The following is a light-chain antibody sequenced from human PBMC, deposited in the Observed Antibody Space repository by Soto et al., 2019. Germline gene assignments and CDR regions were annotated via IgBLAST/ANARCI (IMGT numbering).Light chain of an antibody. CDR3: CSYAGSTTWV. CDR1: SSDVGTYKL. V-gene: IGLV2-23*02. Sequence: QSVLTQPASVSGSPGQSITISCTGTSSDVGTYKLVSWYQQHPGKAPKLMIYEVSERPSGVSNRVSGSKSGNTASLTISGLQAEDEADYYCCSYAGSTTWVFGGGTKLTVL. CDR2: EVS. J-gene: IGLJ3*02.